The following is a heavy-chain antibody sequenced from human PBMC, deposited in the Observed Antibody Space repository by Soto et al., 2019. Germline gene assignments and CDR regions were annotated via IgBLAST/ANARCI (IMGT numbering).Heavy chain of an antibody. CDR2: VYYSGTT. Sequence: PXGTLSLTCTVSGGSISSSISFGAWIREPPGKGLEWIGNVYYSGTTYYNPSLKGRVTVAMDTSKNQFSLKLSSVAAADSATYFCARHADVIGHCTYDSCHGSYHFGMDVWGQGTTVTVSS. CDR1: GGSISSSISF. CDR3: ARHADVIGHCTYDSCHGSYHFGMDV. D-gene: IGHD2-8*01. J-gene: IGHJ6*02. V-gene: IGHV4-39*01.